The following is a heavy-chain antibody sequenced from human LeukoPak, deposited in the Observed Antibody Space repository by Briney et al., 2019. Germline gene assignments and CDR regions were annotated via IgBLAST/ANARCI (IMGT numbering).Heavy chain of an antibody. D-gene: IGHD2-2*01. CDR2: ILVGSGNT. CDR3: ASDPPYTSSSAW. CDR1: GFTFTSTA. J-gene: IGHJ4*02. V-gene: IGHV1-58*01. Sequence: ASVKVSCKASGFTFTSTAVQWVRQARGQRLEWIGWILVGSGNTNYAQMFQERVTLTWDVSTSTAYMVLSSLRSEDTAIYYCASDPPYTSSSAWWGQGTLVTVSS.